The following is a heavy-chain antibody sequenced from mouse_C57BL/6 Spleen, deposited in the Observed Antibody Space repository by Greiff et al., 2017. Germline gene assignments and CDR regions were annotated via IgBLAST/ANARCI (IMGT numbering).Heavy chain of an antibody. CDR2: IYPRSGNT. Sequence: VQLQQSGAELARPGASVKLSCKASGYTFTRYGISWVKQSTGQGLEWIGEIYPRSGNTSYNEKFKGKATLTADNSSSTAYMELRSLTSEDSAVYFCARLYYGYDEDAYWGQGTLVTVSA. CDR1: GYTFTRYG. J-gene: IGHJ3*01. V-gene: IGHV1-81*01. D-gene: IGHD2-2*01. CDR3: ARLYYGYDEDAY.